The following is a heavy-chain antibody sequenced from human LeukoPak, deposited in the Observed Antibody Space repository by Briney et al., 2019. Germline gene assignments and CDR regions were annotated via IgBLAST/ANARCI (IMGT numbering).Heavy chain of an antibody. V-gene: IGHV1-8*01. CDR1: GYTFTSHD. D-gene: IGHD2-8*01. Sequence: GASVKVSCKASGYTFTSHDIDWVRQAAGQGLEWMGWMNPNSGNTAYAQKFQGRVTMTRDTSINTAYMELNSLTSEDTAVYYCARAMVHRNWSDPWGQGTLVTVSS. CDR3: ARAMVHRNWSDP. CDR2: MNPNSGNT. J-gene: IGHJ5*02.